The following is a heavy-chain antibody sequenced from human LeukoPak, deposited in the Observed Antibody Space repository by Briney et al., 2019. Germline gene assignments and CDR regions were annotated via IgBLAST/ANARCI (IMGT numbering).Heavy chain of an antibody. D-gene: IGHD6-19*01. V-gene: IGHV4-59*01. J-gene: IGHJ5*02. CDR3: ARDRHSSGWPNWFDP. CDR2: IYYSGST. CDR1: GGSISSYY. Sequence: SETLSLTCTVSGGSISSYYWSWIRQPPGKGLEWIGYIYYSGSTNYNPSLKSRVTISVDTSKNQFSLKLSSVTAADTAAYYCARDRHSSGWPNWFDPWGQGTLVTVSS.